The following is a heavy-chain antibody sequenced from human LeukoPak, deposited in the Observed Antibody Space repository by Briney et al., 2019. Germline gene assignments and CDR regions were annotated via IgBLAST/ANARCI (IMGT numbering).Heavy chain of an antibody. V-gene: IGHV3-74*01. Sequence: GGSLRLSCAASGFTFSSYWMHWVRQAPGKGLVWVSRINTDGSSTSYADSVKGRFTISRDNSKNTLFLQMNSLRPEDTAVYYCAKDMAAAATFYYAMDVWGQGITVTVSS. CDR2: INTDGSST. CDR1: GFTFSSYW. CDR3: AKDMAAAATFYYAMDV. D-gene: IGHD6-13*01. J-gene: IGHJ6*02.